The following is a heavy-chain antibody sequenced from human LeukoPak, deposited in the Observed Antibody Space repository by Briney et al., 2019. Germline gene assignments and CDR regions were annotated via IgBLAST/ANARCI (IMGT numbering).Heavy chain of an antibody. CDR1: GFTFSSYW. CDR3: ARVEADITIFGVVISYYYYGMDV. D-gene: IGHD3-3*01. V-gene: IGHV3-7*01. Sequence: GGSLRLSCAASGFTFSSYWMSWVRQAPGKGLEWVANIKQDGSEKYYVDSVKGRFTISRDNAKNSLYLQMNSLRAEYTAVYYCARVEADITIFGVVISYYYYGMDVWGQGTTVTVFS. J-gene: IGHJ6*02. CDR2: IKQDGSEK.